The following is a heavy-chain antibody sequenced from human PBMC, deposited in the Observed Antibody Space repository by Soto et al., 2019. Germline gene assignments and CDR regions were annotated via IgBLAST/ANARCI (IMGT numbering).Heavy chain of an antibody. J-gene: IGHJ4*02. V-gene: IGHV4-4*02. Sequence: QVQLQESGPGLVTPSGTLSATCAVSSGSISSSYWWSWVRQPPGQRLEWIGEIHHSGDTNYNPSLVSRVTRSVDKSKNQFSLRPSSVTAADTAVYYCARIDYGSGSDYNFDYWGQGTLVTVSS. CDR1: SGSISSSYW. CDR3: ARIDYGSGSDYNFDY. CDR2: IHHSGDT. D-gene: IGHD3-10*01.